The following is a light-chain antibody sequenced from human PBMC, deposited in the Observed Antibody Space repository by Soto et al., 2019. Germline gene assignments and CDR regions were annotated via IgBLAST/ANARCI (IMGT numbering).Light chain of an antibody. J-gene: IGKJ1*01. CDR3: QQYNSYPRT. Sequence: DIQMTQSPSTLSASVGDRVTITCRASQSISSWLAWYQQKPEKAPNLLIYKASSLEGGVPSRFSGSGSGTEFTLTISSLQPDDCATYYCQQYNSYPRTFGQGTKVEIK. V-gene: IGKV1-5*03. CDR1: QSISSW. CDR2: KAS.